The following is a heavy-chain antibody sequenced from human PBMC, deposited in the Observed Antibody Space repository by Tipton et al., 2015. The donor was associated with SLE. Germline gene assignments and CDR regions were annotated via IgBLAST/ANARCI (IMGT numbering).Heavy chain of an antibody. J-gene: IGHJ3*02. CDR1: GGSISSRSYY. CDR2: INHSGST. V-gene: IGHV4-39*07. Sequence: TLSLTCSVSGGSISSRSYYWGWIRQPPGKGLEWIGEINHSGSTNYNPSLKSRVTISVDTSKNQFSLKLSSVTAADTAVYYCARVVAAAGTAFDIWGQGTMVTVSS. D-gene: IGHD6-13*01. CDR3: ARVVAAAGTAFDI.